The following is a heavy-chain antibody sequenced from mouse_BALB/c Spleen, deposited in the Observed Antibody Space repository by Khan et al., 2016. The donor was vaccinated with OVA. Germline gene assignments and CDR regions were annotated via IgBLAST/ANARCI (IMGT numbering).Heavy chain of an antibody. CDR3: TRIYGYGGY. V-gene: IGHV9-2-1*01. J-gene: IGHJ2*01. CDR1: GYTFTDYS. D-gene: IGHD2-2*01. Sequence: QIQLVQSGPELKKPGETVKISCKASGYTFTDYSMHWVKQTPGKGLKWLGWINTETVEPAYADDFKGRFAFSLETSANTASLQINNLKNEDTATYFYTRIYGYGGYWGQGTTLTVSS. CDR2: INTETVEP.